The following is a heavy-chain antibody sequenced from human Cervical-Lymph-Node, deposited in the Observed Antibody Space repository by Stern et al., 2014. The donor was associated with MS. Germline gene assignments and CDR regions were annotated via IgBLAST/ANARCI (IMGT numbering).Heavy chain of an antibody. V-gene: IGHV1-69*01. CDR2: LLPIFGTA. J-gene: IGHJ4*02. Sequence: QVQLVQSGAEVKKPGSSVKVSFKASGGTFSSYAISWVRQAPGQGLEWMGGLLPIFGTANYAQKFQGRVTITADESTSTAYMELSSLRSEDTAVYYCARSVRNDFWSGYYVDYWGQGTLVTVSS. D-gene: IGHD3-3*01. CDR1: GGTFSSYA. CDR3: ARSVRNDFWSGYYVDY.